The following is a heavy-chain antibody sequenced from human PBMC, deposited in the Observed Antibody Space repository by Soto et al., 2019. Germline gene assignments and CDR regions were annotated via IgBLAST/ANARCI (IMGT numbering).Heavy chain of an antibody. CDR1: GFNFGVFG. CDR3: ALTRRSSLLEVAGPGFEY. J-gene: IGHJ4*02. CDR2: LSYEGSEE. Sequence: PGGSLRLSCAACGFNFGVFGMHLGLQALGKRLEWLSVLSYEGSEEYYADSVRGRFTISRDNSKNTLFLQMDSLRVDDTGVYYCALTRRSSLLEVAGPGFEYWGQGTLVTSPQ. V-gene: IGHV3-30*03. D-gene: IGHD6-19*01.